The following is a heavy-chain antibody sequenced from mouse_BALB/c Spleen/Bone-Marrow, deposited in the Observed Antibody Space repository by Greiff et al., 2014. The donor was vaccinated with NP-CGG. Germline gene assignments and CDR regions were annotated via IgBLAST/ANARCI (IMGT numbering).Heavy chain of an antibody. CDR2: IAPGSGST. J-gene: IGHJ1*01. CDR3: ARSRDGYFDV. CDR1: GYTFTSYW. Sequence: DLVKPGASVKLSCKASGYTFTSYWINWIKQRPGQGLEWIGRIAPGSGSTYYNEMFKGKATLTVDTSSSTAYIQLSSLSPEDSAVYLCARSRDGYFDVWGAGTTVTVSS. V-gene: IGHV1S41*01.